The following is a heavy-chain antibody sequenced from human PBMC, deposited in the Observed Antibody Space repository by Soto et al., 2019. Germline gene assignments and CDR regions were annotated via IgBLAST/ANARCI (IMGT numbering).Heavy chain of an antibody. Sequence: QVQLVQSGAEVKKPGSSVKVSCKASGGTFSSYAISWVRQAPGQGLEWMGGIIPIFGTANYAQKFQGRVTITADESKSQAYMELSSLRSEDKAVYYCAREGSSGWYPYWGQGTLVTVSS. CDR2: IIPIFGTA. CDR3: AREGSSGWYPY. J-gene: IGHJ4*02. D-gene: IGHD6-19*01. V-gene: IGHV1-69*12. CDR1: GGTFSSYA.